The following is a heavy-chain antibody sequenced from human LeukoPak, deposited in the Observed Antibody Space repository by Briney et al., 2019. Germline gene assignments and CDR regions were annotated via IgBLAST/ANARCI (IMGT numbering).Heavy chain of an antibody. CDR2: VSFDGHNK. V-gene: IGHV3-30-3*01. CDR1: GFSLSSYA. D-gene: IGHD1-26*01. J-gene: IGHJ4*02. CDR3: VRIVGHTTTDF. Sequence: PGGSLRLSCGASGFSLSSYAFHWVRQAPGKGLEWVSFVSFDGHNKNYADSVRGRFTISRDNSKNTLYLQMNSVTYEDTAVYFCVRIVGHTTTDFWGQGTIVTVSS.